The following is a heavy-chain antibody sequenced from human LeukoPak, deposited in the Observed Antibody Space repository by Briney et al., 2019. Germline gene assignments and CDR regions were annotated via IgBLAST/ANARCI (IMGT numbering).Heavy chain of an antibody. CDR1: SYSISSGFY. Sequence: SETLSLTCTVSSYSISSGFYWGWIRQPPGKGLEWIGSIHHSGSTYYSPSLKSRVTISVDTSKNQFSLKLSSVTAADTAVYYCARRTQVVVAAYAYYYYYYMDVWGKGTTVTISS. CDR3: ARRTQVVVAAYAYYYYYYMDV. CDR2: IHHSGST. D-gene: IGHD2-15*01. J-gene: IGHJ6*03. V-gene: IGHV4-38-2*02.